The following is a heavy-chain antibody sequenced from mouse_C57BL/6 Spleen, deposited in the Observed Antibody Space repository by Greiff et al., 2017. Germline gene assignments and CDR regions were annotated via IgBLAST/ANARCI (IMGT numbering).Heavy chain of an antibody. CDR3: ARREATGAMDY. J-gene: IGHJ4*01. CDR2: IYPGSGNT. CDR1: GYSFTSYY. D-gene: IGHD6-1*01. V-gene: IGHV1-66*01. Sequence: QVQLQQSGPELVKPGASVKISCKASGYSFTSYYIHWVKQRPGQGLEWIGWIYPGSGNTKYNEKFKGKATLTADTSSSTAYMQLSSLTSEDSAVYYCARREATGAMDYWGQGTSVTVSS.